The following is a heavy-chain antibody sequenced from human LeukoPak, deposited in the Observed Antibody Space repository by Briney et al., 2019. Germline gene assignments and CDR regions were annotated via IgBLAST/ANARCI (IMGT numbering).Heavy chain of an antibody. J-gene: IGHJ4*02. CDR2: ISYDISNK. CDR3: ARDLVDTIMVFDY. D-gene: IGHD5-18*01. Sequence: PGGSLRLSRSASGFTFSTYRMHWVRQAPGKGLEWVAVISYDISNKYYADSVKGRFTISRDNSKNTLYLQMNSLRAEDTAVYYCARDLVDTIMVFDYWGQGTLVTVSS. CDR1: GFTFSTYR. V-gene: IGHV3-30*03.